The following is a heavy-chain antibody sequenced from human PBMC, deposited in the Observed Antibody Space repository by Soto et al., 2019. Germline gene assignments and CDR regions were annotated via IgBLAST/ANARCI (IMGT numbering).Heavy chain of an antibody. Sequence: PSETLSLTCAVYGGSFSGYYWSWIRQPPGKGLEWIGEINHSGSTNYNPSLKSRVTISVDTSKNQFSLKLSSVTAADTAVYYCARCITMVRGVPYYFDYWGQGTLVTVSS. CDR3: ARCITMVRGVPYYFDY. D-gene: IGHD3-10*01. CDR2: INHSGST. CDR1: GGSFSGYY. J-gene: IGHJ4*02. V-gene: IGHV4-34*01.